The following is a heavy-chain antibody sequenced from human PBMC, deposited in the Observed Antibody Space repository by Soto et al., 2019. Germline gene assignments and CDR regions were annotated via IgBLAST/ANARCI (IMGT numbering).Heavy chain of an antibody. CDR3: ARAYAATVKFYYYGRDV. CDR2: ISSGGTT. J-gene: IGHJ6*02. D-gene: IGHD5-18*01. CDR1: GFTVSSNY. V-gene: IGHV3-66*01. Sequence: DVQLVESGGGLVQPGGSLRLSCAASGFTVSSNYMNWVRQAPGQGLEWVSIISSGGTTYYADSVKGRFTFSRDTSKNTLFLQMNSLRAEDTAIYYCARAYAATVKFYYYGRDVWGQGTTVTVSS.